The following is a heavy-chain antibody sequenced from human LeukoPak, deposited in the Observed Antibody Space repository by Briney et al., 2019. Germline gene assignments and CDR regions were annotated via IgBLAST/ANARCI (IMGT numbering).Heavy chain of an antibody. V-gene: IGHV5-51*01. D-gene: IGHD3-22*01. J-gene: IGHJ4*02. CDR1: GYNFPNYW. Sequence: GESLKISCKGTGYNFPNYWIAWVRQMPGKGLEWMGLIYPGDSYTKYSPSFQGQVTISADKSISTAYLQWSSLKASDTAIYYCAKCHYYDRSGFLDYFDIWGQGSLVTVAS. CDR2: IYPGDSYT. CDR3: AKCHYYDRSGFLDYFDI.